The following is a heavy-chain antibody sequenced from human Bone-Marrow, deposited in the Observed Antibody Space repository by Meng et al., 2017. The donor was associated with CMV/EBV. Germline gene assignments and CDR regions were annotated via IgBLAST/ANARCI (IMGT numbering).Heavy chain of an antibody. J-gene: IGHJ3*02. CDR1: GFTVSSNY. CDR3: ASYDYGDNGRAFDI. Sequence: GGSLRLSCAASGFTVSSNYMSWVRQAPGKGLEWVSVIYTGGTTQYADSVKGRFTISRDNSKNTLYLQMNGLRVEDTAVYFCASYDYGDNGRAFDIWGQGTMVTVSS. D-gene: IGHD4-17*01. V-gene: IGHV3-66*01. CDR2: IYTGGTT.